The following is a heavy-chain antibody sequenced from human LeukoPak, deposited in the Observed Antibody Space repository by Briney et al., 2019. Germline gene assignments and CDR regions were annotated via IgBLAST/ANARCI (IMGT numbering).Heavy chain of an antibody. D-gene: IGHD3-9*01. Sequence: PGGSLRLSCAASGLTFSGSGIDWVRQASGKVLGWLGRIGRQGDSDATRYAASLKGKFTISRVDSRNTAYLQMNSLKTEDTAVYYCAGDYNFLTGLNYWGQGTLVTVSS. V-gene: IGHV3-73*01. CDR2: IGRQGDSDAT. CDR1: GLTFSGSG. J-gene: IGHJ4*02. CDR3: AGDYNFLTGLNY.